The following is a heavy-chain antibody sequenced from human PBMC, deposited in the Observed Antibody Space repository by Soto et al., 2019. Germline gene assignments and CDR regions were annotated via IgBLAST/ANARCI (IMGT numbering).Heavy chain of an antibody. V-gene: IGHV3-66*01. CDR1: GFTVSSKY. CDR3: ARGSIAAAEAIRGFDP. J-gene: IGHJ5*02. CDR2: IQSGGPT. Sequence: GGSLRLSCAASGFTVSSKYMSWVRQAPGKGLEWVSLIQSGGPTYYADSVKGRFTISRDTSENTVHLQMDSLRAEDTAVYYCARGSIAAAEAIRGFDPWGQGTLVTVSS. D-gene: IGHD6-13*01.